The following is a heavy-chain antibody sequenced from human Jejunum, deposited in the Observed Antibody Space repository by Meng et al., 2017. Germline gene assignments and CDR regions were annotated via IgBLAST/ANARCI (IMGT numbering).Heavy chain of an antibody. CDR3: AKVIAPYYFDY. Sequence: EVQLVESGGGLVQPGGSLRLSCEASGFTFSDTYMTWVRQAPGKGLEWVSIIYAGGSTYYADSVKDRFTISRDNSKNTLYLQMNSLRAEDTAVYYCAKVIAPYYFDYWGQGTLVTVSS. CDR1: GFTFSDTY. D-gene: IGHD2/OR15-2a*01. J-gene: IGHJ4*02. CDR2: IYAGGST. V-gene: IGHV3-66*01.